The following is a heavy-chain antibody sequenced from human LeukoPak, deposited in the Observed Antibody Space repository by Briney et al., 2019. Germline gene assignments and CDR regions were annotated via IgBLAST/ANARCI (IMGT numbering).Heavy chain of an antibody. CDR2: TSGSGDGT. D-gene: IGHD3-22*01. V-gene: IGHV3-23*01. J-gene: IGHJ4*02. CDR3: AKLRDFFDSSGQFDY. Sequence: GGSLRLSCAASGFTFSSYAMSWVRQAPGRGLEWVSATSGSGDGTFYADSVKGRFTISRDNSKNTLYLQMNSLRAEDTAIYYCAKLRDFFDSSGQFDYWGQGTLVTVSS. CDR1: GFTFSSYA.